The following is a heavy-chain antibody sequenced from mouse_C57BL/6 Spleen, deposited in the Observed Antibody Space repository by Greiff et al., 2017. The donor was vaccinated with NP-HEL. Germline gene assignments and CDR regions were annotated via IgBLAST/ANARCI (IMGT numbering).Heavy chain of an antibody. CDR1: GYTFTSYW. CDR2: INPSNGGT. J-gene: IGHJ2*01. CDR3: AREGGGYGNYDY. Sequence: VQLQQPGTELVKPGASVKLSCKASGYTFTSYWMHWVKQRPGQGLEWIGNINPSNGGTNYNEKFKSKATLTVDKSSSTAYMQLSSLTSEDSAVYYGAREGGGYGNYDYWGQGTTLTVSS. V-gene: IGHV1-53*01. D-gene: IGHD2-1*01.